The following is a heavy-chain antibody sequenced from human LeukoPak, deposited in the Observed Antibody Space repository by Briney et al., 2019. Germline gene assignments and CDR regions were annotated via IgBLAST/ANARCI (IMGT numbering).Heavy chain of an antibody. D-gene: IGHD1-26*01. J-gene: IGHJ3*02. CDR2: IYTSGST. Sequence: SETLSLTCTVSGGSISSGSYYWSWIRQPAGKGLEWIGRIYTSGSTNYNPSLKSRVTISVDTSKNQFSLKLSSVTAADTAVYYCARRGKWAFDIWGQGTMVTVSS. V-gene: IGHV4-61*02. CDR1: GGSISSGSYY. CDR3: ARRGKWAFDI.